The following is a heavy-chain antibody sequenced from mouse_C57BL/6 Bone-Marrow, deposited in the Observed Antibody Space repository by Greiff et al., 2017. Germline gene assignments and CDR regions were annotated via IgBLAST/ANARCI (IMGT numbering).Heavy chain of an antibody. V-gene: IGHV5-4*01. CDR3: ARDYYDSGFAD. J-gene: IGHJ3*01. CDR1: GFTFSSYA. CDR2: ISDGGSYT. Sequence: EVQLVESGGGLVKPGGSLKLSCAASGFTFSSYAMSWVRQTPEKRLEWVATISDGGSYTYYPDNVKGRFTISRDNAKKNLYLQRSHLKSEDTAMYYCARDYYDSGFADWGQGTLVTVSA. D-gene: IGHD2-4*01.